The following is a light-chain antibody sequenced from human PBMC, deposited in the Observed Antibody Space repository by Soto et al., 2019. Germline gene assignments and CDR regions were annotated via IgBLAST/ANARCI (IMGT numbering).Light chain of an antibody. V-gene: IGKV1-5*01. Sequence: EIRMTQSPATLSACVGKTVTITCRAGQSRSSWLAWYQQQPGKAPKVLIYDASNVEGGVPSRFSGSGPGTEFSLSLSSLQADDFATVFCQQYNTFSRTFGQGTKV. CDR3: QQYNTFSRT. CDR1: QSRSSW. J-gene: IGKJ1*01. CDR2: DAS.